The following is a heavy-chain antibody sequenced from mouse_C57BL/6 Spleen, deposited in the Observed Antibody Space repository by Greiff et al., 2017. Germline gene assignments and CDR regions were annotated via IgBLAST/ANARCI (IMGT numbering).Heavy chain of an antibody. CDR1: GFTIKNTY. Sequence: VQLQQSVAELVRPGASVKLSCTASGFTIKNTYMHWVKQRPEQGLEWIGRIDPGNGNTKYAPKFQGKATITADTSSNTAYLQLISLTSEDTAIYYCARSDSYGSSPYAMDDWGQGTSVTVSS. V-gene: IGHV14-3*01. CDR2: IDPGNGNT. J-gene: IGHJ4*01. CDR3: ARSDSYGSSPYAMDD. D-gene: IGHD1-1*01.